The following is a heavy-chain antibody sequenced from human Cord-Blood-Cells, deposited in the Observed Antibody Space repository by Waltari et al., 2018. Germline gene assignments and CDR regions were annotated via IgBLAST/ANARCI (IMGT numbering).Heavy chain of an antibody. CDR3: ARGRFLEWLSDAFDI. CDR1: GYTFTGYY. J-gene: IGHJ3*02. CDR2: INPNRGGT. D-gene: IGHD3-3*01. Sequence: QVQLVQSGAEVKKPGASVKVSCKASGYTFTGYYMHWVRQAPGQGLEWMGWINPNRGGTNYAQKFQGRVTMTRDTSISTAYMELSRLRSDDTAVYYCARGRFLEWLSDAFDIWGQGTMVTVSS. V-gene: IGHV1-2*02.